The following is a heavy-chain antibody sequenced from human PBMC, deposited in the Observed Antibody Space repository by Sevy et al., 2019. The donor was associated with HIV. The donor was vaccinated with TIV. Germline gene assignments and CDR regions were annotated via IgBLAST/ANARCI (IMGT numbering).Heavy chain of an antibody. D-gene: IGHD4-17*01. CDR1: GFTFSDHG. J-gene: IGHJ4*02. CDR3: AKEDYGGNFPSYFAS. CDR2: ISYDGNNR. V-gene: IGHV3-30*18. Sequence: GGSLRLSCAASGFTFSDHGMHWVRQAPGKGLDWVAAISYDGNNRYYADSVKGRFTISRDNSKNTLYLQMDSVRPEDTAVYYCAKEDYGGNFPSYFASWGQGTRVTVSS.